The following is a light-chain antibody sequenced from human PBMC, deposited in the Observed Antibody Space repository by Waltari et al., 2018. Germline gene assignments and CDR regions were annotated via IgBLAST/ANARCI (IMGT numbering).Light chain of an antibody. CDR1: QGISTF. CDR3: QQVNDYPRT. CDR2: ASS. V-gene: IGKV1-9*01. J-gene: IGKJ1*01. Sequence: DIQLTQSPSFLSASVGDSVTITCRASQGISTFLVWYQQKPGKAPNLLTYASSTLQSGVAARFSGSGSGREFTLTINSLQPEDFATYYCQQVNDYPRTFGQGTKVEIK.